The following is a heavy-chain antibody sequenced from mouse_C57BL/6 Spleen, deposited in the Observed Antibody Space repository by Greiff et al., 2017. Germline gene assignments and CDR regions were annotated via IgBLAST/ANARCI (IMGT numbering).Heavy chain of an antibody. D-gene: IGHD4-1*01. J-gene: IGHJ2*01. CDR2: SRNKANDYTT. V-gene: IGHV7-1*01. Sequence: EVQLVESGGGLVQSGRSLRLSCATSGFTFSDFYMEWVRQAPGKGLEWIAASRNKANDYTTEYSASVKGRFIVSRDTSQSILYLQMNALRAEDTAIYYCARDLLGRGFDYWGQGTTLTVSS. CDR3: ARDLLGRGFDY. CDR1: GFTFSDFY.